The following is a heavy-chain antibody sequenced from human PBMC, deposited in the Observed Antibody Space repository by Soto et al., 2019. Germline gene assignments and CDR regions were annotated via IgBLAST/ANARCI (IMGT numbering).Heavy chain of an antibody. CDR1: GFSFSSYA. V-gene: IGHV3-21*01. D-gene: IGHD2-21*02. CDR2: ISSSSSYI. CDR3: ARSIVVVTALDY. Sequence: PGGSLRLSCAASGFSFSSYAMSWVRQAPGKGLEWVSSISSSSSYIYYADSVKGRFTISRDNAKNSLYLQMNSLRAEDTAVYYCARSIVVVTALDYWGQGTLVTVSS. J-gene: IGHJ4*02.